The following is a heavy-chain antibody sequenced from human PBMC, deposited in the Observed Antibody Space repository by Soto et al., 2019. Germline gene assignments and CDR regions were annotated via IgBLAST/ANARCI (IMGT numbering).Heavy chain of an antibody. CDR1: GYSFTNYW. V-gene: IGHV5-51*01. CDR2: IYPSDSTA. Sequence: GESLKISCQGSGYSFTNYWIAWMRQMPGEGLEYMGIIYPSDSTARYSPSFQGQVTFSVDKSISTAYLQWSSLKASDTAMYYCARHGFYGDYSSNYFDPWGQGTLVTVSS. D-gene: IGHD4-17*01. J-gene: IGHJ5*02. CDR3: ARHGFYGDYSSNYFDP.